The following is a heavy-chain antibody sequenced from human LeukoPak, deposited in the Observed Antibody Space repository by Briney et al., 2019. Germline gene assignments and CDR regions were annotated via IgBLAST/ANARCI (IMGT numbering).Heavy chain of an antibody. CDR1: GNSFADYY. V-gene: IGHV4-4*07. D-gene: IGHD4-17*01. CDR2: IYTSGST. J-gene: IGHJ5*02. CDR3: TRDTGTTGEVKFDP. Sequence: SETLSLTHPVSGNSFADYYWSWIRQPAWKGLEWIGRIYTSGSTTYNPSLKSRVTMSVDTSKSQFSLNLMSVTAADTAAYYCTRDTGTTGEVKFDPWGQGTLVTVAS.